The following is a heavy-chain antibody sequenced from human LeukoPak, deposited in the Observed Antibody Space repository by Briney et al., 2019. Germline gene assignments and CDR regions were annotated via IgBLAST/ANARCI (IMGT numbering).Heavy chain of an antibody. CDR2: IRGSGGST. CDR1: GFTFSSYA. D-gene: IGHD6-6*01. J-gene: IGHJ5*02. V-gene: IGHV3-23*01. Sequence: GGSLRLSCAASGFTFSSYAMSWVRQAPEKGLEWVSAIRGSGGSTYYADSVKGRFTISRDNSKNTLYLQMNSLRAEDTAVYYCAKGLVIDWFDPWGQGTLVTVSS. CDR3: AKGLVIDWFDP.